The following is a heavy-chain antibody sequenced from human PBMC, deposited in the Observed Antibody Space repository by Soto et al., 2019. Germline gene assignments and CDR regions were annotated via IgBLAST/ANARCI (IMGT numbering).Heavy chain of an antibody. Sequence: QVHLVQSGAEVKKSGASVKVSCKGSGYDFTTYGITWVRQAPGQGLEWMAWISAHNGNTDYAQKLQGRVTVTRDTSTSTAYMELRSLRSGATAVYYCARGRYGDYWGQGALVTVSS. CDR3: ARGRYGDY. V-gene: IGHV1-18*01. J-gene: IGHJ4*02. CDR1: GYDFTTYG. CDR2: ISAHNGNT. D-gene: IGHD1-1*01.